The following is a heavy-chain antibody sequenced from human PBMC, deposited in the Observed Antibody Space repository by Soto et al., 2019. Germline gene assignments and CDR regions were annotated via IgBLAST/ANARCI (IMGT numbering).Heavy chain of an antibody. Sequence: PSETLSLTCTVSGGSISSYDWSWIRQPPGKGLEWIGYIYYSGSTNYNPSLKSRVTISVDTSKNQFSLKLSSVTAADTAVYYCARERRSSGWYDYYYYYGMDVWGQGTTVTVSS. D-gene: IGHD6-19*01. V-gene: IGHV4-59*01. J-gene: IGHJ6*02. CDR3: ARERRSSGWYDYYYYYGMDV. CDR2: IYYSGST. CDR1: GGSISSYD.